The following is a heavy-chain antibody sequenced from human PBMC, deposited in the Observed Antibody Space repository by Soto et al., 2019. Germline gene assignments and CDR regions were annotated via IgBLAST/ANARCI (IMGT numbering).Heavy chain of an antibody. CDR3: ARASSGRIQIWSDYYYYGMDV. Sequence: SETLSLTCTVSGGSISSGGYYWSGIRQHTGKGLEWIGYIYYSGSTYYNPSLKSRVTISVDTSKNQFSLKLSSVTAADTAVYYCARASSGRIQIWSDYYYYGMDVWGQGTTVTVSS. V-gene: IGHV4-31*03. CDR1: GGSISSGGYY. J-gene: IGHJ6*02. D-gene: IGHD5-18*01. CDR2: IYYSGST.